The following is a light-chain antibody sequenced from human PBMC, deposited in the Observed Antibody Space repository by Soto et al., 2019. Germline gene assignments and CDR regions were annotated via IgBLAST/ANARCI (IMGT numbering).Light chain of an antibody. V-gene: IGKV3-20*01. CDR2: GAS. J-gene: IGKJ1*01. CDR1: QSVSNSC. Sequence: EIGSTQSHETLSLSPGERATLSCRASQSVSNSCLAWYKQKPSQATRLLIYGASNKATGIPHMFSGRVSVTDFSLTISRLQPEDFATYYCQQSYITPWTFGEGTKVDIK. CDR3: QQSYITPWT.